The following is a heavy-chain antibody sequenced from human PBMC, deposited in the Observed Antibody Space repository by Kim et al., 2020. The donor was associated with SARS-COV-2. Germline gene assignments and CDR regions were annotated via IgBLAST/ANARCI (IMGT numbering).Heavy chain of an antibody. CDR1: GDSISRSSNY. CDR2: INYSGNT. J-gene: IGHJ4*02. V-gene: IGHV4-39*01. Sequence: SETLSLTCTVSGDSISRSSNYWGWIRQPPGKGLEWLGSINYSGNTYYNPSLKSRVTISVDTSKNQFSLKMRSVTAADTAVYYCARLVSENSAVEYWGQGT. CDR3: ARLVSENSAVEY.